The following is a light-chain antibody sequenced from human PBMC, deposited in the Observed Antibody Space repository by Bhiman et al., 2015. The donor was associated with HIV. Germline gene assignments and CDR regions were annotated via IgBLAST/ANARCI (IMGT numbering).Light chain of an antibody. J-gene: IGLJ2*01. Sequence: QSALTQPASVSGSPGQSIAISCSGFSNDFVSWYQQHPGKAPKLIIYDMYDRPSGVSNRFSGSKSGNTASLTISGLQADDEADYFCSTSTTLSLTFGGGTEVDRP. CDR2: DMY. CDR3: STSTTLSLT. V-gene: IGLV2-14*03. CDR1: SNDF.